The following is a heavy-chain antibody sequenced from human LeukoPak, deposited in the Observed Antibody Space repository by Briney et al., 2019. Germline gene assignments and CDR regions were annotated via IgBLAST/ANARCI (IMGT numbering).Heavy chain of an antibody. Sequence: GGSLRLSCAASGFTFSTYAMSWVRQAPGKGLEWVSAISGNGVIKHYADSVKGRFTISRDNSKNTLYLQMSSLRVEDAAVYYCAKDATYEGREIDYWGQGTLVTVSS. CDR3: AKDATYEGREIDY. J-gene: IGHJ4*02. CDR1: GFTFSTYA. D-gene: IGHD2-21*01. V-gene: IGHV3-23*01. CDR2: ISGNGVIK.